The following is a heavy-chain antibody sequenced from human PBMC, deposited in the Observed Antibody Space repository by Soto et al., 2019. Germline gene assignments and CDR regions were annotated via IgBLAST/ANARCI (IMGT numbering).Heavy chain of an antibody. V-gene: IGHV1-69*13. CDR1: GGTFSSYA. Sequence: SVKVSCKASGGTFSSYAISWVRQAPGQGFEWMGGIIPIFGTSNYAQKFQGRVTITADESTSTAYMELSSLRSEDTAVYYCARSIAARPKYNWFDPWGQGTLVTVSS. J-gene: IGHJ5*02. CDR3: ARSIAARPKYNWFDP. CDR2: IIPIFGTS. D-gene: IGHD6-6*01.